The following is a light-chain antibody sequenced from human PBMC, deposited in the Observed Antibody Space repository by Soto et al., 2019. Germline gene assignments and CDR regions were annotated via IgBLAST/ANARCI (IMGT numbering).Light chain of an antibody. CDR1: QSVSSN. CDR2: GAS. CDR3: QQYNNWPT. J-gene: IGKJ1*01. Sequence: EIVMTQSPATLSVSPGERATLSCRASQSVSSNLAWYQQKPGQAPRFLIYGASTRATGIPARFSGSGSGTXXXXXIXXLQSEDFAVXXCQQYNNWPTFGQGTKVEIK. V-gene: IGKV3-15*01.